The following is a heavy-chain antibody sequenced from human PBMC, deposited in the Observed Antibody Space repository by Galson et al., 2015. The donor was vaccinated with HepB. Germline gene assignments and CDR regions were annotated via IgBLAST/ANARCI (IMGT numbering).Heavy chain of an antibody. CDR3: ARDDGWGAVVH. CDR1: GFIFSGHW. V-gene: IGHV3-7*01. D-gene: IGHD6-19*01. J-gene: IGHJ4*02. CDR2: MKNDGSET. Sequence: SLRLSCAASGFIFSGHWMSWLRQAPGKGLEWVANMKNDGSETYYVDSVKGRFTISRDNTNDTLYLQMSGLRVEDTALYYCARDDGWGAVVHWGRGTQVTVSS.